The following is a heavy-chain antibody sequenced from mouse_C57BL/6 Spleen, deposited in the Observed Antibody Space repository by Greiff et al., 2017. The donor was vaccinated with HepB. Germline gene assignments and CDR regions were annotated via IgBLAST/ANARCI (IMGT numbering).Heavy chain of an antibody. CDR3: ARGGDYDGAWFAY. V-gene: IGHV1-69*01. CDR1: GYTFTSYW. Sequence: VQLKQPGAELVMPGASVKLSCKASGYTFTSYWMHWVKQRPGQGLEWIGEIDPSDSYTNYNQKFKGKSTLTVDKSSSTAYMQLSSLTSEDSAVYYCARGGDYDGAWFAYWGQGTLVTVSA. J-gene: IGHJ3*01. CDR2: IDPSDSYT. D-gene: IGHD2-4*01.